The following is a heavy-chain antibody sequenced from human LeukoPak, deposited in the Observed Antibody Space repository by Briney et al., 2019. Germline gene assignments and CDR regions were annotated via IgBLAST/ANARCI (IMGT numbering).Heavy chain of an antibody. CDR1: GFTSSAYA. Sequence: PGGSLRLSCAASGFASGFTSSAYAVSWVRQAPGKGPEWVASVNGRGATTYYADSVRGRFTISRDNSKNTLYLQMISLGADDTAIYFCAKAPATGEGYYFYYMDVWGKGTTVTVSS. V-gene: IGHV3-23*01. D-gene: IGHD7-27*01. CDR2: VNGRGATT. CDR3: AKAPATGEGYYFYYMDV. J-gene: IGHJ6*03.